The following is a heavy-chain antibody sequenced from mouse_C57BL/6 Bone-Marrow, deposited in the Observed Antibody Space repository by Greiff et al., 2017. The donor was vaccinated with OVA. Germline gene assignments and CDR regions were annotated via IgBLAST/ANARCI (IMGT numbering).Heavy chain of an antibody. CDR3: ARPDYYGSSFSSYWYFDV. CDR2: ISSGSSTI. D-gene: IGHD1-1*01. CDR1: GFTFSDYG. Sequence: EVQLVESGGGLVKPGGSLKLSCAASGFTFSDYGMHWVRQAPEKGLEWVAYISSGSSTIYYADTVQGRFTISRDNAKNTLFLQMTSLMSENTAMYYCARPDYYGSSFSSYWYFDVWGTGTTVTVSS. V-gene: IGHV5-17*01. J-gene: IGHJ1*03.